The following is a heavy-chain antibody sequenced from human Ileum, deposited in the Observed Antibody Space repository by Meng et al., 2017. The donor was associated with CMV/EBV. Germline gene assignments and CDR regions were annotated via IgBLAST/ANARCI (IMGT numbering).Heavy chain of an antibody. D-gene: IGHD6-19*01. Sequence: SGGPFSTYAISWVRQAPGQGLEWMGGIIPIFGTANYAQKFQGRVTITTDESTSTAYMELSSLRSEDTAVYYCAIEYSSGWYGGDRDYWGQGTLVTVSS. CDR3: AIEYSSGWYGGDRDY. V-gene: IGHV1-69*05. CDR1: GGPFSTYA. J-gene: IGHJ4*02. CDR2: IIPIFGTA.